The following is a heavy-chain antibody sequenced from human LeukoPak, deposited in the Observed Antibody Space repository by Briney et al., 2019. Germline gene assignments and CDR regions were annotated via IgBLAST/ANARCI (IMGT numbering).Heavy chain of an antibody. Sequence: ASVKVSCKASGYTFTSYGISWVRQAPRQGLVWMGWISAYNGNTNYAQKFQGRVTMTTDTSTSTAYMELTSLRSDDTAVYYCARGDYGSGSFFGGMDVWGQGTTVTVSS. CDR2: ISAYNGNT. CDR3: ARGDYGSGSFFGGMDV. D-gene: IGHD3-10*01. CDR1: GYTFTSYG. J-gene: IGHJ6*02. V-gene: IGHV1-18*01.